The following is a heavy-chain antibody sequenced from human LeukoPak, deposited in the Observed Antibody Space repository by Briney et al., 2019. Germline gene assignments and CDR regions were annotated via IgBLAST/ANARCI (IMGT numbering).Heavy chain of an antibody. J-gene: IGHJ4*02. CDR3: AKDHRWESPHYLDS. Sequence: GGSLRLSCAASGFTFSSSAMSWVRQVPGKGLEWVSGISASGGSTSYANSVRGRFTISRDNSKNTLYVQMNSLRDEDTAVYYCAKDHRWESPHYLDSWGQGTLVTVSS. D-gene: IGHD1-26*01. CDR2: ISASGGST. CDR1: GFTFSSSA. V-gene: IGHV3-23*01.